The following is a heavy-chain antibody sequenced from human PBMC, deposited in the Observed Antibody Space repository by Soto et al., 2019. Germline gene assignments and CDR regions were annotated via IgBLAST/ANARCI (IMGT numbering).Heavy chain of an antibody. CDR3: TRLPNCNFRFDP. J-gene: IGHJ5*01. V-gene: IGHV3-73*01. D-gene: IGHD1-1*01. CDR2: IKSKTNSYAT. CDR1: GFIFSGSA. Sequence: GGSLRLSCAVSGFIFSGSAVHWVRQASGKGLGWVGCIKSKTNSYATAYAASVTGRFTIPRDDTKNTAYLQINSLKIEDTAVYYCTRLPNCNFRFDPWGQGTLVTVSS.